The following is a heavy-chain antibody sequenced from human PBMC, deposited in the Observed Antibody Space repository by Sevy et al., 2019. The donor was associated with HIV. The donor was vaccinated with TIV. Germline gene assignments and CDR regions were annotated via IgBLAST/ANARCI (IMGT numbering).Heavy chain of an antibody. Sequence: GGSLRLCCAASGFIFSNYAMSWVRQAPGKGLEWVSTTSGGGDRTFDADSVKGRFSVSRDNSKNTLYLQLNSLTAEDTAVYYCANPNYYDGTDYWGQGTLVTVSS. J-gene: IGHJ4*02. CDR1: GFIFSNYA. V-gene: IGHV3-23*01. CDR2: TSGGGDRT. CDR3: ANPNYYDGTDY. D-gene: IGHD3-22*01.